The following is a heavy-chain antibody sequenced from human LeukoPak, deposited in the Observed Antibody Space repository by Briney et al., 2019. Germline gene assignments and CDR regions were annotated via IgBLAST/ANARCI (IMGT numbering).Heavy chain of an antibody. J-gene: IGHJ3*02. CDR3: ARENTMVRGAFDAFDI. CDR1: GGSISCYY. D-gene: IGHD3-10*01. CDR2: IYYSGSP. Sequence: SETLSVTCTASGGSISCYYWSLIRQPPGKGLHWIGYIYYSGSPNYNPSLKSRVTVSVDTSNNQFSLKLSSVTAADTAVYYCARENTMVRGAFDAFDIWGQGTMVTVSS. V-gene: IGHV4-59*01.